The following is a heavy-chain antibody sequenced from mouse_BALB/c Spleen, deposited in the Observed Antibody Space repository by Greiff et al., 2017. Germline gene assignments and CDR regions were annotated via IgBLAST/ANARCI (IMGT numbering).Heavy chain of an antibody. CDR1: GFAFSSYD. CDR3: ARLYRYDVLYAMDY. J-gene: IGHJ4*01. Sequence: EVQLVESGGGLVKPGGSLKLSCAASGFAFSSYDMSWVRQTPEKRLEWVAYISSGGGSTYYPDTVKGRFTISRDNAKNTLYLQMSSLKSEDTAMYYCARLYRYDVLYAMDYWGQGTSVTVSS. CDR2: ISSGGGST. D-gene: IGHD2-14*01. V-gene: IGHV5-12-1*01.